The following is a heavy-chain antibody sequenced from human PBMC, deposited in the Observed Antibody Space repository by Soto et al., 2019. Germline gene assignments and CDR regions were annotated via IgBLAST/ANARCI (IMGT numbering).Heavy chain of an antibody. CDR2: IIPMFNTT. V-gene: IGHV1-69*01. CDR1: GGNFSTHA. J-gene: IGHJ4*02. D-gene: IGHD3-22*01. CDR3: GIDAYDRGSLDY. Sequence: QVQLVQAGAEVKKPGSSVKVSCKASGGNFSTHAISWVRQAPGQGLVWMGGIIPMFNTTISAQKFQGRVTITADEYTSTAYMGLGSLRSEDTAVYYCGIDAYDRGSLDYWGQGTLVTVSS.